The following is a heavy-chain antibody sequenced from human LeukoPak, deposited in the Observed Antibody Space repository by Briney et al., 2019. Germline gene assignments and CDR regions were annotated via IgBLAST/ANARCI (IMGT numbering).Heavy chain of an antibody. J-gene: IGHJ4*02. CDR2: ISAYNGNT. CDR3: ARLPGEYFDWLADY. V-gene: IGHV1-18*01. CDR1: GYTFTSYG. Sequence: ASVKVSCKASGYTFTSYGISWVRQAPGQGREWMGWISAYNGNTNYAQKLQGRVTMTTDTSTSTAYMELRSMTSDDTAVYYCARLPGEYFDWLADYWGQGTLVTVSS. D-gene: IGHD3-9*01.